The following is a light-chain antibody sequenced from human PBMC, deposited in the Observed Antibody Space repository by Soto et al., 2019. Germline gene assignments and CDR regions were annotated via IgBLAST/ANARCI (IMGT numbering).Light chain of an antibody. CDR1: QNINRY. J-gene: IGKJ1*01. V-gene: IGKV1-39*01. CDR3: QHYVTSLTT. Sequence: DIQMTQSPSSLSASVGDRVTITCRASQNINRYLNWYQQKPGKAPKVLILVASSLESGVPSRFSGSGSGTDFTLTISRLEPEDFAVYYCQHYVTSLTTFGQGTKVDI. CDR2: VAS.